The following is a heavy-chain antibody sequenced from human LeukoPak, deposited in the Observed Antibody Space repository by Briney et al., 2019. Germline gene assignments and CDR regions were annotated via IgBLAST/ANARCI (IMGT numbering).Heavy chain of an antibody. V-gene: IGHV3-9*01. CDR1: GFAFDDYA. D-gene: IGHD6-19*01. CDR2: ISWNSGSR. CDR3: AKGQESGVAGIELDY. J-gene: IGHJ4*02. Sequence: GRSLRLSCAASGFAFDDYAMHWVRQAPGKGLEWVSGISWNSGSRGYADSVKGRFTISRDNSRNTLYLQMNSLRAEDTAVYYCAKGQESGVAGIELDYWGQGTLVTVSS.